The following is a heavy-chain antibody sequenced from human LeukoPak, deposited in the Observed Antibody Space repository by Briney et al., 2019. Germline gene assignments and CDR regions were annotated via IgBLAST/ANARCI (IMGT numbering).Heavy chain of an antibody. Sequence: ASVKVSCKASGYTFTGYYMHWVRQAPGQGLEWMGWINPNSGGTNYAQKFQGRVTISVDTSKNQFSLKLSSVTAADTAVYYCARGGGGWYVRYPKFDYWGQGTLVTVSS. CDR3: ARGGGGWYVRYPKFDY. CDR2: INPNSGGT. V-gene: IGHV1-2*02. CDR1: GYTFTGYY. D-gene: IGHD6-19*01. J-gene: IGHJ4*02.